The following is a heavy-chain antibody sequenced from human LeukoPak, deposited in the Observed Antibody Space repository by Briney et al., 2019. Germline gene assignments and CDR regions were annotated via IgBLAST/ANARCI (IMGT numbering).Heavy chain of an antibody. J-gene: IGHJ4*02. Sequence: PSETLSLTCTVSGGSISSSSYYWAWIRQPPGKGLECIGSIYYSGSTYYNPSLKSRVTISVDKSKNQFSLKLSSVTAADTAVYYCARGRDGYNYPYYWGQGTLVTVSS. CDR2: IYYSGST. CDR3: ARGRDGYNYPYY. D-gene: IGHD5-24*01. CDR1: GGSISSSSYY. V-gene: IGHV4-39*07.